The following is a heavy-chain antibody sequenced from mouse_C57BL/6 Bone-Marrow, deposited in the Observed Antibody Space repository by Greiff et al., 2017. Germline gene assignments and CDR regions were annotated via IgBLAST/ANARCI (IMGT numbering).Heavy chain of an antibody. CDR2: IYPRSGNT. CDR1: GYTFTSYG. V-gene: IGHV1-81*01. J-gene: IGHJ3*01. Sequence: QVHVKQSGAELARPGASVKLSCKASGYTFTSYGISWVKQRTGQGLEWIGEIYPRSGNTYYNEKFKGKATLTADRSSSTAYMELRSLTSEDSAVYFCARDWWFAYWGQGTLVTVSA. CDR3: ARDWWFAY.